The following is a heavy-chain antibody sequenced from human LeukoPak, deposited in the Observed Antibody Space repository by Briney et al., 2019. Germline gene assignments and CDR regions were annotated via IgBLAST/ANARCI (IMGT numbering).Heavy chain of an antibody. Sequence: SVKVSCKASGGTFSSYASSWVRQAAGQGLAWMGGIIPIFGTANYAQTFQGRVTLTTDESTSTAYMELSSLRSEDTPVYYCARVGDDSSLDYWGQGTLVTVSS. D-gene: IGHD3-22*01. CDR3: ARVGDDSSLDY. CDR2: IIPIFGTA. J-gene: IGHJ4*02. CDR1: GGTFSSYA. V-gene: IGHV1-69*05.